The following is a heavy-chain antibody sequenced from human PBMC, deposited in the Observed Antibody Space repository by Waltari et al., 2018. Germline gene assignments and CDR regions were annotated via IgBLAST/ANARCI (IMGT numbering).Heavy chain of an antibody. J-gene: IGHJ6*02. D-gene: IGHD4-17*01. V-gene: IGHV1-2*02. Sequence: QVQLVQSGAEVKKPGASVKVSCKASGYIFTGYYIHWVRQAPGQGLEWMGWINPKSGGTKYAQKCQGRVTMTRDTSISTAHMELNSLRSDDTAVFFCAREGVDYGDHKGVWGLDVWGQGTTVSVS. CDR3: AREGVDYGDHKGVWGLDV. CDR1: GYIFTGYY. CDR2: INPKSGGT.